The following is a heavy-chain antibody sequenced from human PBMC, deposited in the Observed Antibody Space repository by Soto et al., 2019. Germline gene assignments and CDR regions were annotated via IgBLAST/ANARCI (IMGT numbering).Heavy chain of an antibody. J-gene: IGHJ6*02. CDR2: ISTRSSYK. CDR3: AREQCHSRSSTYGMDV. D-gene: IGHD6-6*01. V-gene: IGHV3-11*06. CDR1: RFTFSDYY. Sequence: QVQLVESGGGLVKPGGSLRLSCAASRFTFSDYYMSWIRQAPGTGREWVAYISTRSSYKKYADSVGGRFTIARDNAKNSVYLQRNSLRAEDTAVYFCAREQCHSRSSTYGMDVWGQGTTVTVSS.